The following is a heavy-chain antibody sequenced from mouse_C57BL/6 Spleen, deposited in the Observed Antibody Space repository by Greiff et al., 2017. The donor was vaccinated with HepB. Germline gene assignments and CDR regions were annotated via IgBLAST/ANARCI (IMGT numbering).Heavy chain of an antibody. V-gene: IGHV1-81*01. CDR2: IYPRSGNT. CDR3: ASVITGYYAMDY. J-gene: IGHJ4*01. D-gene: IGHD4-1*01. Sequence: VHLVESGAELARPGASVKLSCKASGYTFTSYGISWVKQRTGQGLEWIGEIYPRSGNTYYNEKFKGKATLTADKSSSTAYMELRSLTSEDSAVYFCASVITGYYAMDYWGQGTSVTVSS. CDR1: GYTFTSYG.